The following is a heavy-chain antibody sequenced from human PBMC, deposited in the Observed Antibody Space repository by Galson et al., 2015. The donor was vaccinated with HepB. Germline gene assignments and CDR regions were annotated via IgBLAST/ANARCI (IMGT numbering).Heavy chain of an antibody. J-gene: IGHJ4*02. D-gene: IGHD6-19*01. Sequence: SVKVSCKASGGTFSSYAISWVRQAPGQGLEWMGGIIPIFGTANYAQKFQGRVTITADESTSTAYMELSSLRSEDTAVYYCAMEIAVAGKPFDYWGQGTLVTVSS. CDR2: IIPIFGTA. CDR1: GGTFSSYA. CDR3: AMEIAVAGKPFDY. V-gene: IGHV1-69*13.